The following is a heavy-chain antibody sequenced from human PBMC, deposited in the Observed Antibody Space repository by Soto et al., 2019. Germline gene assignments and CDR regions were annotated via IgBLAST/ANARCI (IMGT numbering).Heavy chain of an antibody. V-gene: IGHV3-33*01. CDR1: GFTFRTYG. CDR2: IWYDGSNK. Sequence: QVQLVESGGGVVQPGRSLRLSCAGSGFTFRTYGLHWVRQAPGKGLEWEAVIWYDGSNKYYADSVKGRFTISRDDSKNTLYLQLNSLRAEATALYYCARDIGAAQYVLDYWGQGTLVTVSS. CDR3: ARDIGAAQYVLDY. D-gene: IGHD2-15*01. J-gene: IGHJ4*02.